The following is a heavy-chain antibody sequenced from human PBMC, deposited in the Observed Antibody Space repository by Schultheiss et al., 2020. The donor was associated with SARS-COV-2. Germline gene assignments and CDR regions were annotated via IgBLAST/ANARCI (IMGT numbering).Heavy chain of an antibody. CDR3: AKDFGSAVSVFHDF. V-gene: IGHV3-7*03. J-gene: IGHJ4*02. Sequence: GGSLRLSCAASGFTVSIAWMNWVRQAPGKGLEWVANIKQDGSEKYYVDSVKGRFTISRDNSKNTLYLQMNSLRAEDTAVYYCAKDFGSAVSVFHDFWGPGTLVTVSS. CDR2: IKQDGSEK. D-gene: IGHD2-15*01. CDR1: GFTVSIAW.